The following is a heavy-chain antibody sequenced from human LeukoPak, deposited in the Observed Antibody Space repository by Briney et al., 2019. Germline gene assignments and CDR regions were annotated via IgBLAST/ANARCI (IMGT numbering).Heavy chain of an antibody. J-gene: IGHJ3*02. CDR1: GYTFTNYG. CDR3: ARAQGDVVPADFHDI. V-gene: IGHV1-18*04. Sequence: ASVKVSCKASGYTFTNYGISLVRQAPGQPLEWMGWISAYNGNTNYAQKLQGRVTMTTDTSKSKAYLRLRSLRAADSAVYYCARAQGDVVPADFHDIWGQGTMVTVSS. D-gene: IGHD2-2*01. CDR2: ISAYNGNT.